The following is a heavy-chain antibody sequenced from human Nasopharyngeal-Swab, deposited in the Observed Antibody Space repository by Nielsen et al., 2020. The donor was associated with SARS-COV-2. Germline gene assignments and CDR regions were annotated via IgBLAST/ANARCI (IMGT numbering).Heavy chain of an antibody. V-gene: IGHV3-64D*06. CDR2: ISRDGGST. CDR1: GFTFRNYA. D-gene: IGHD6-19*01. J-gene: IGHJ3*02. CDR3: VKDLGSGGWYFTERFDN. Sequence: GESLKISCSASGFTFRNYAMHWVRQAPGKGLEYVSGISRDGGSTYHADSVQGRFTISRDDSKNMLYLQMSSLRVEDSAVYYCVKDLGSGGWYFTERFDNWGQGTMVTVSS.